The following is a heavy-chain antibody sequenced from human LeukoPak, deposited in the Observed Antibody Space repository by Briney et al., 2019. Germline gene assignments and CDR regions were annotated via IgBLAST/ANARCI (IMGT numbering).Heavy chain of an antibody. D-gene: IGHD5-24*01. CDR1: GGSLSSGSYY. J-gene: IGHJ4*02. V-gene: IGHV4-61*02. CDR3: ARGLWATINY. Sequence: SSETLSLTCTVSGGSLSSGSYYWGWIRQPAGRGLEGIGRIYTSGSTNYNPSLKSRVPISVDTSKNQFSLKLSSVTAADTAVYYCARGLWATINYWGQGTLVTVSS. CDR2: IYTSGST.